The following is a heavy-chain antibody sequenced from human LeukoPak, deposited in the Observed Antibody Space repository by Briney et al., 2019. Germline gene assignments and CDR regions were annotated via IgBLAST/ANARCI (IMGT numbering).Heavy chain of an antibody. D-gene: IGHD6-19*01. J-gene: IGHJ6*02. CDR3: TKGAFFSSGWYGRKDV. V-gene: IGHV3-43*01. CDR2: ISWDGGTT. CDR1: GLTFDDYT. Sequence: HPGGSLRLSCATSGLTFDDYTMHWVRQAPGGGLEWVSLISWDGGTTYYAGSVKGRFTISRDNSKNSLYLQMNSLRAEDTALYYCTKGAFFSSGWYGRKDVWGQGTTVTVSS.